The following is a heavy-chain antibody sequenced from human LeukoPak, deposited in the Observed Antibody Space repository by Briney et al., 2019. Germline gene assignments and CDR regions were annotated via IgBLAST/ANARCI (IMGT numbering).Heavy chain of an antibody. D-gene: IGHD1-1*01. CDR1: GGSISGYY. Sequence: SETLSLTCTVSGGSISGYYWSWIRQPPGKGLEWIGYIYYSGSTNYNPSLKSRVTISVDTSKNQFSLKLSSVTAADTAVYYCARHRDDPAGYFDYWGQGTLVTVSS. CDR2: IYYSGST. J-gene: IGHJ4*02. CDR3: ARHRDDPAGYFDY. V-gene: IGHV4-59*08.